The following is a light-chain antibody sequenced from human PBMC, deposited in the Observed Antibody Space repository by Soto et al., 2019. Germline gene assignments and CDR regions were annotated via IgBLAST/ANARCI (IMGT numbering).Light chain of an antibody. Sequence: DIPMSHSLSTLPGYVGDSVTITCLARQTISSWLSWYQQKPAKAPKLLIYKASTLKSGVPSRLSGSGSGTEFTLTISSLQPDDFATYYCQHYNSYSEAFGQGTKVDIK. J-gene: IGKJ1*01. CDR3: QHYNSYSEA. CDR1: QTISSW. CDR2: KAS. V-gene: IGKV1-5*03.